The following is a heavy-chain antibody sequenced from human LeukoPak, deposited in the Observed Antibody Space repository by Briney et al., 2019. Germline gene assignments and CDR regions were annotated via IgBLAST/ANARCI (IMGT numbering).Heavy chain of an antibody. V-gene: IGHV4-34*01. D-gene: IGHD5-24*01. Sequence: SETLSLTCAVYGETFSGYYWSWIRQTPGKGLEWIGEINHSGSINYSPSLKSRVTTSVDTSKNQFSLKLRYVTAADTAMCYCARRPRNDGTNDGPSGLDYWGQGTLVTVSS. CDR3: ARRPRNDGTNDGPSGLDY. CDR1: GETFSGYY. J-gene: IGHJ4*02. CDR2: INHSGSI.